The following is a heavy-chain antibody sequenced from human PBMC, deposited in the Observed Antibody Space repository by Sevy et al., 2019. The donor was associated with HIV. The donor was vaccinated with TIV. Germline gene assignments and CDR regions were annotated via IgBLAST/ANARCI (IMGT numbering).Heavy chain of an antibody. J-gene: IGHJ4*02. Sequence: SETLSLTCTVSGGSISSYYWSWIRQPPGKGLEWIGYIYYSGSTNYNPSLKSRVTISVDTSKNQFSLKLGSVTAADTAVYYCARAGNGDPIDYWGQGTLVTVSS. CDR2: IYYSGST. D-gene: IGHD4-17*01. CDR3: ARAGNGDPIDY. CDR1: GGSISSYY. V-gene: IGHV4-59*01.